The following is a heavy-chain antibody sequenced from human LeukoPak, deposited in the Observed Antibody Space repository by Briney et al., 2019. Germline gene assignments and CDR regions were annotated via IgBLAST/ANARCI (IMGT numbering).Heavy chain of an antibody. CDR3: ARARDSGGFNRAFDY. CDR2: VNHSGST. CDR1: GGSFSGHY. Sequence: PSETLSLTCAVYGGSFSGHYWSWIRQPPGKGLEWIGEVNHSGSTNYKSSLKSRVTISVDTSKDQFSLKLSSVTAADTAVYYCARARDSGGFNRAFDYWGQGTLVTVSS. J-gene: IGHJ4*02. D-gene: IGHD3-10*01. V-gene: IGHV4-34*01.